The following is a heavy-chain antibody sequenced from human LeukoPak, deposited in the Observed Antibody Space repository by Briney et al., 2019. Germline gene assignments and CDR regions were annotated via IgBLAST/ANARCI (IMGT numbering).Heavy chain of an antibody. Sequence: GASVKVSCKASGYTFTSYDINWVRQAPGQGLEWMGGIIPIFGTANYAQKFQGRVTITADESTSTAYMELSSLRSEDTAVYYCARGSYYDSSGYARGHAFDIWGQGTMVTVSS. CDR3: ARGSYYDSSGYARGHAFDI. J-gene: IGHJ3*02. D-gene: IGHD3-22*01. CDR1: GYTFTSYD. CDR2: IIPIFGTA. V-gene: IGHV1-69*13.